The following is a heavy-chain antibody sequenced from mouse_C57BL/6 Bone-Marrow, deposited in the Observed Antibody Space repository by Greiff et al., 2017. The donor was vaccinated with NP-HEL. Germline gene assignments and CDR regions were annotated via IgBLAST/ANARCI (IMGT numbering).Heavy chain of an antibody. D-gene: IGHD2-14*01. J-gene: IGHJ1*03. CDR1: GYTFTSYW. Sequence: QVQLQQPGAELVRPGSSVKLSCKASGYTFTSYWMDWVKQRPGQGLEWIGNIYPSDSETHYNQKFKDKATLTVDKSSSTAYMQLSSLTSEDSAVYYCARRGYRRYWYFDVWGTGTTVTVSS. CDR2: IYPSDSET. V-gene: IGHV1-61*01. CDR3: ARRGYRRYWYFDV.